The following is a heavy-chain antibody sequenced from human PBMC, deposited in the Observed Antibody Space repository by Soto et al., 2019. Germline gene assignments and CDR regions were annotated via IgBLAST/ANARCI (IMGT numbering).Heavy chain of an antibody. CDR1: GGSFSGYH. J-gene: IGHJ4*02. CDR2: IHNDGST. Sequence: QVRLQQWGAGLLKPSETLSLTCAVYGGSFSGYHWTWIRQPPGKGLEWIGEIHNDGSTNYNPSLKSRVTRSVDTSMNQFSLRLTSVGAADTAVYYCARDEYEEWPPPAYWGQGTLVTVSS. D-gene: IGHD3-3*01. V-gene: IGHV4-34*01. CDR3: ARDEYEEWPPPAY.